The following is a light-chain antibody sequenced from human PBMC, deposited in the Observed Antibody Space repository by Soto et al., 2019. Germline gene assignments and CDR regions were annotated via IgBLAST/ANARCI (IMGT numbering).Light chain of an antibody. CDR2: DVA. CDR1: SSDVGGYNY. CDR3: SSYTATSSSV. V-gene: IGLV2-11*01. J-gene: IGLJ1*01. Sequence: QSALTHPRSASGSPGQSVTVSCPGSSSDVGGYNYVSWYQQHTGKAPKLLISDVANRASGVPDRFSGSKSGNTASLTISGLQRHDETQYFSSSYTATSSSVVGTGT.